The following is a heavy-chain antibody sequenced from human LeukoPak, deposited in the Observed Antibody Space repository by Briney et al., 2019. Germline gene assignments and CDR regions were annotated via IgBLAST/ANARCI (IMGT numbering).Heavy chain of an antibody. J-gene: IGHJ3*02. CDR3: ARTGTTPYDAFDI. D-gene: IGHD4-17*01. Sequence: GESLKISCKCSGYTFTSYWIGWVRQMPGKGLEWMGIIYPDDSDTRYSPSFQGQVSISADKSISTAYLQWSSLKAWDTAMYYCARTGTTPYDAFDIWGQGTLVTVSS. V-gene: IGHV5-51*01. CDR1: GYTFTSYW. CDR2: IYPDDSDT.